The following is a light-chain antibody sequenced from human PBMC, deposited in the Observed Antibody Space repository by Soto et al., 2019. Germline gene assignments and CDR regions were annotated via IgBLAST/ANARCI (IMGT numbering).Light chain of an antibody. V-gene: IGLV2-11*01. CDR3: CSYPVRYPYV. CDR1: SSDVGGYNY. CDR2: DVS. J-gene: IGLJ1*01. Sequence: QSVLTQPRSVSGSPGQSVTISCTGTSSDVGGYNYVSWYQQHPGKAPKLLVYDVSKRPSGVPDRLSGSKSGNTASLTISGLQAQDEADYYCCSYPVRYPYVFGNGTKVTVL.